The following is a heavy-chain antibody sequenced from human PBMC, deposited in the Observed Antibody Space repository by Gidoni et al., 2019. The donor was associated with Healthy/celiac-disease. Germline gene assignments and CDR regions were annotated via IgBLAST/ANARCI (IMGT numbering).Heavy chain of an antibody. D-gene: IGHD2-2*01. V-gene: IGHV3-30*18. J-gene: IGHJ4*02. CDR3: AKGYCSSTSCPFDY. Sequence: QVQLVESVGGVVQPARSLRLSCTASGFTFSSYGMHWVRQAPGKGLEWVAVISEDGSNKYYADSGKGRVTISRDNSKNKLYLQMSSLRAEDTDVYYCAKGYCSSTSCPFDYWGQGTLVTVSS. CDR1: GFTFSSYG. CDR2: ISEDGSNK.